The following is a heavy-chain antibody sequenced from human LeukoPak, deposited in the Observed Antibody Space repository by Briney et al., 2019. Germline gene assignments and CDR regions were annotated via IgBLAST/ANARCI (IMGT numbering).Heavy chain of an antibody. V-gene: IGHV4-59*12. D-gene: IGHD6-13*01. CDR2: IYYSGST. CDR3: ARDDASSWYAHDY. CDR1: GGSISSYY. J-gene: IGHJ4*02. Sequence: SETLSLTCTVSGGSISSYYWSWIRQPPGKGLEWIGYIYYSGSTNYNPSLKSRVTISVDTSKNQFSLKLSSVTAADTAVYYCARDDASSWYAHDYWGQGTLVTVSS.